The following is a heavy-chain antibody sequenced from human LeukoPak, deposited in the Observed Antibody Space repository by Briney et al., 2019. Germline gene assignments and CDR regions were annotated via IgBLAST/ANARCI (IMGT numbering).Heavy chain of an antibody. Sequence: SETLSLTCTVSGGSTSSSSYYWGWIRQPPGKGLEWIGSIYYSGSTYYNPSLKSRVTISVDTSKNQFSLKLSSVTAADTAVYYCARAGYYYDSSGIGFDYWGQGTLVTVSS. D-gene: IGHD3-22*01. CDR3: ARAGYYYDSSGIGFDY. J-gene: IGHJ4*02. V-gene: IGHV4-39*07. CDR1: GGSTSSSSYY. CDR2: IYYSGST.